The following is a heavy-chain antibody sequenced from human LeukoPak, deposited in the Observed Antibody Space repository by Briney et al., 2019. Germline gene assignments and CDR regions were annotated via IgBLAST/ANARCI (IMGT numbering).Heavy chain of an antibody. D-gene: IGHD3-10*01. CDR2: INPSGGST. V-gene: IGHV1-46*01. Sequence: ASVKVSCKASGYTFTSYYMHWVRQAPGQGLEWMGIINPSGGSTSYAQKFQGRVTMTTDMSTSTVYMELSSLRSEDTAVYYCARGHLWFGDKYHDAFDIWGQGTMVTVSS. CDR1: GYTFTSYY. J-gene: IGHJ3*02. CDR3: ARGHLWFGDKYHDAFDI.